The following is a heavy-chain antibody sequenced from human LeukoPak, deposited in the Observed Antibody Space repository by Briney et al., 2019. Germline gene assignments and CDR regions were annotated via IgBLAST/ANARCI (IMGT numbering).Heavy chain of an antibody. CDR2: IYYSGST. Sequence: SETLSLTCTVSGGSISSSSYYWGWIRQPPGKGLDWIGSIYYSGSTYYNPSLKSRVTISVDTSKNQFSLKLSSVTAADTAVYYCASGLKSGAALRRWGQGTLVTVSS. D-gene: IGHD6-13*01. J-gene: IGHJ4*02. CDR3: ASGLKSGAALRR. CDR1: GGSISSSSYY. V-gene: IGHV4-39*07.